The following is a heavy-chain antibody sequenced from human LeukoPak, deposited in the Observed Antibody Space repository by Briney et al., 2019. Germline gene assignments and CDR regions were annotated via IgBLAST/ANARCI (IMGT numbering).Heavy chain of an antibody. Sequence: GGSLRLSCAASGFTFSRFWMHWVRHPPGKGLVWVSRIDTDGRTTTYADSVKGRFTISRDNAKNTVYLQLNSLRVEDTAMYYCATLNSFGSDYWGRGVLVTVSS. J-gene: IGHJ4*02. D-gene: IGHD5-18*01. CDR3: ATLNSFGSDY. CDR2: IDTDGRTT. CDR1: GFTFSRFW. V-gene: IGHV3-74*01.